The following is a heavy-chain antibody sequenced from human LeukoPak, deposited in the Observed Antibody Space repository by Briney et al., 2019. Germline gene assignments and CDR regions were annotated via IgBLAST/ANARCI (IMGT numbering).Heavy chain of an antibody. CDR1: GFTFSSYE. CDR2: ISSSGSTI. D-gene: IGHD3-22*01. CDR3: ATVIVKYYYDSSGYYSIDY. V-gene: IGHV3-48*03. Sequence: PGGSLRLSCAASGFTFSSYEMNWVRQAPGKGLEWVSYISSSGSTIYYADSVKGRFTISRDNAKNSLYLQMNSLRAEDTAVYYCATVIVKYYYDSSGYYSIDYWGQGTLVTVSS. J-gene: IGHJ4*02.